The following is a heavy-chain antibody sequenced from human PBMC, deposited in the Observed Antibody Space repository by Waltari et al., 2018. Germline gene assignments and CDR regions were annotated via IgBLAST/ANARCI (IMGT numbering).Heavy chain of an antibody. CDR2: IYSGGSS. CDR3: VGHRFGSGSYFDY. Sequence: EVQVVESGGGLIQQGGSLRLSCAGSGFIVSSNYRSWVRQAPGKGLEWVSVIYSGGSSYYVDSVKGRFTISRDNSKNTIYLEMNSLRGEDTAVYFCVGHRFGSGSYFDYWGQGTPVTVSS. D-gene: IGHD3-10*01. J-gene: IGHJ4*02. CDR1: GFIVSSNY. V-gene: IGHV3-53*01.